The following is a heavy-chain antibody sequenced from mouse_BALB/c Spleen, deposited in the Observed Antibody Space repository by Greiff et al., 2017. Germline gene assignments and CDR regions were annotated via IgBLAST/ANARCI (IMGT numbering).Heavy chain of an antibody. CDR1: GFTFSDYY. CDR2: ISDGGSYT. V-gene: IGHV5-4*02. D-gene: IGHD2-14*01. J-gene: IGHJ2*01. CDR3: ARPLHRYDGSFDY. Sequence: EVKLQESGGGLVKPGGSLKLSCAASGFTFSDYYMYWVRQTPEKRLEWVATISDGGSYTYYPDSVKGRFTISRDNAKNNLYLQMSSLKSEDTAMYYCARPLHRYDGSFDYWGQGTTLTVSS.